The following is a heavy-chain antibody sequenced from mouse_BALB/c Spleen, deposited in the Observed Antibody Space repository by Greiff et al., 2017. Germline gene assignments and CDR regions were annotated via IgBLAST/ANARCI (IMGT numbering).Heavy chain of an antibody. CDR3: ARYYRYDVGYYAMDY. Sequence: EVQGVESGGGLVKPGGSLKLSCAASGFTFSSYAMSWVRQTPEKRLEWVASISSGGSTYYPDSVKGRFTISRDNARNILYLQMSSLRSEDTAMYYCARYYRYDVGYYAMDYWGQGTSVTVSS. V-gene: IGHV5-6-5*01. CDR1: GFTFSSYA. CDR2: ISSGGST. D-gene: IGHD2-14*01. J-gene: IGHJ4*01.